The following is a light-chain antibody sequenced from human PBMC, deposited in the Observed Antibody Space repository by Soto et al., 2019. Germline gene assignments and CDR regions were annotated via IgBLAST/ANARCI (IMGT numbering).Light chain of an antibody. CDR3: QQYNNWPLT. CDR1: QSVSSY. CDR2: DAS. Sequence: EIVLTQSPATLSLSPVERATLSCMASQSVSSYLAWYQQKPGQAPRLLIYDASNRATGIPVRFSGSGSGTEFTLTISSLQSEDFAVYYCQQYNNWPLTFGPGTKVDIK. J-gene: IGKJ3*01. V-gene: IGKV3-11*01.